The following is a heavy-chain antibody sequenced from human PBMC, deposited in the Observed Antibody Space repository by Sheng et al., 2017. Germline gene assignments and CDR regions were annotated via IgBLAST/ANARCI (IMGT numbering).Heavy chain of an antibody. CDR2: IRYDGSNK. CDR3: AKDGITMVQGDYYYMDV. Sequence: QVQLVESGGGVVQPGGSLRLSCAASGFTFSSYGMHWVRQAPGKGLEWVAFIRYDGSNKYYADSVKGRFTISRDNSKNTLYLQMNSLRAEDTAVYYCAKDGITMVQGDYYYMDVWGKGTTVTVSS. J-gene: IGHJ6*03. CDR1: GFTFSSYG. D-gene: IGHD3-10*01. V-gene: IGHV3-30*02.